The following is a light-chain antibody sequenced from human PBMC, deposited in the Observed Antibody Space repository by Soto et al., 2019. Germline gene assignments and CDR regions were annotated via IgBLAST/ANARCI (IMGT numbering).Light chain of an antibody. CDR2: APS. V-gene: IGKV1-39*01. Sequence: DIQLTQSPSSLSASVGDRVTITCRASQSITNFLIWYQQKPGEAPKVLIYAPSSLQRGVPSRFSGSGSETDFTLTISSLQLEDCATYYCQQSYIAPYTFGQGTKLEIK. CDR3: QQSYIAPYT. J-gene: IGKJ2*01. CDR1: QSITNF.